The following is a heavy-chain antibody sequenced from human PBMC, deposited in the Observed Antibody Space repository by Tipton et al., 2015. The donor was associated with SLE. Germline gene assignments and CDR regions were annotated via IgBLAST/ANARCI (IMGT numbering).Heavy chain of an antibody. CDR3: ARMHLLGRGGFDY. V-gene: IGHV1-18*01. J-gene: IGHJ4*02. CDR1: GYTFTSYS. Sequence: QSGPEVKKPGASVKVSCKASGYTFTSYSITWVRQAPGQGLEWMGWISAYNGNTNYAQNLQDRVTVTIDTSTSTAYLELRSLTSGDTAVYYCARMHLLGRGGFDYWGQGTLVTVSS. CDR2: ISAYNGNT. D-gene: IGHD3-3*02.